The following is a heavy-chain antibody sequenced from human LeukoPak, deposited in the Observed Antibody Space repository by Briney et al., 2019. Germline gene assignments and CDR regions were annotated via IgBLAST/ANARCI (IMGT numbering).Heavy chain of an antibody. CDR2: VNGDSSYI. CDR3: ARLRCDVTSCFGKYYFDH. Sequence: SGGSLRLSCAASGFTFSGFPLEWVRQAPGKGLEWVSSVNGDSSYIYYADSVKGRFTIARDNARNSLHLQMNSLRAEDTAVYYCARLRCDVTSCFGKYYFDHWGQGTLVTVSS. J-gene: IGHJ4*02. CDR1: GFTFSGFP. V-gene: IGHV3-21*01. D-gene: IGHD2-2*01.